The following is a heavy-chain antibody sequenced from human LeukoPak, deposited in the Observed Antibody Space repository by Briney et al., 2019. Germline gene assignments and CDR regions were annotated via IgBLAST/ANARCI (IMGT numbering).Heavy chain of an antibody. CDR1: GYTFTGYY. CDR3: ARGSHYDFWSGYSIGDV. J-gene: IGHJ6*04. Sequence: ASVKVSCKASGYTFTGYYMHWVRQAPGQGLEWMGWINPNSGGTNYAQKFQGRVTMTRDTSISTAYMELGRLRSDDTAVYYCARGSHYDFWSGYSIGDVWGKGTTVTVSS. D-gene: IGHD3-3*01. V-gene: IGHV1-2*02. CDR2: INPNSGGT.